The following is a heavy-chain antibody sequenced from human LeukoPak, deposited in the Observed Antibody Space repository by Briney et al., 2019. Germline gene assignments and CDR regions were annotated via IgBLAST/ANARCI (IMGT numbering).Heavy chain of an antibody. CDR2: ISNNGGTT. D-gene: IGHD3-22*01. J-gene: IGHJ4*02. CDR1: GFTLSSHA. V-gene: IGHV3-64D*09. CDR3: VKRVSSGHYYDY. Sequence: GGSLRLSCSASGFTLSSHAMHWVRQAPGKGLEYVSAISNNGGTTYYADSVKGRFTISRDDSKNTLYLQMSSLRDEDTAMYYCVKRVSSGHYYDYWGQGTLVTVSS.